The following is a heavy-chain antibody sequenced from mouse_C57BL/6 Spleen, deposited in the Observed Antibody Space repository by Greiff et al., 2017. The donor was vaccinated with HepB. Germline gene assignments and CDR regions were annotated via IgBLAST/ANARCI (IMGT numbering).Heavy chain of an antibody. CDR1: GYTFTSYW. V-gene: IGHV1S81*02. Sequence: QVQLQQSGAELVKAGASVKMSCKASGYTFTSYWMHWVKQRLGQGLEWFAETNPTNGRTYYNEKFKSKATLTVDTSSSTAYMLLSGTTFEDSAVYYCARIKKIVATYFDYWGQGTTLTVSS. CDR3: ARIKKIVATYFDY. CDR2: TNPTNGRT. J-gene: IGHJ2*01. D-gene: IGHD1-1*01.